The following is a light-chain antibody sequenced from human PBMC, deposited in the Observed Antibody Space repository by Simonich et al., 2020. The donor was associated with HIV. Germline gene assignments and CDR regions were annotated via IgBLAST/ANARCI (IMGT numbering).Light chain of an antibody. V-gene: IGLV2-14*01. Sequence: QSALTQPASVSGSPGQSITISCTGTRSDVGGYNYVSWYQQPPGKAPKLMIYDVRKRPSGVANRFSGSKSGNTASLTISGLQAEDEADYYCSSYTSSSTLVFGGGTKLTVL. CDR2: DVR. CDR1: RSDVGGYNY. CDR3: SSYTSSSTLV. J-gene: IGLJ3*02.